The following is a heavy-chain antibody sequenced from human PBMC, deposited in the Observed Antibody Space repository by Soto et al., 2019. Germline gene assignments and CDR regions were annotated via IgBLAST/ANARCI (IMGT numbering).Heavy chain of an antibody. CDR1: GYTFTGYY. D-gene: IGHD1-1*01. CDR2: INPNSGGT. CDR3: ASDRLQLRLDTFYI. V-gene: IGHV1-2*02. J-gene: IGHJ3*02. Sequence: GASVKVSCKASGYTFTGYYIHWVRQAPGQGLEWMGWINPNSGGTNFAQKFQGRVTMTRDTSISTAYMELSRLTSDDTAVYYCASDRLQLRLDTFYIPGQGTMVTVSS.